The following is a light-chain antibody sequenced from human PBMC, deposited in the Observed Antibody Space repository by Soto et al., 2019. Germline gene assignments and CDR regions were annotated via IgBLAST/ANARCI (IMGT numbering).Light chain of an antibody. Sequence: ENLLTQSPGTLSLSPGAGATLSCRASRGASANYLAWYQQKPVQAPNLLTYGASIRAAGIPDRFSGSGSGTDFTTTIRTLETDAFPVYYCQHYGSSTRTLGNGTKVDVK. CDR3: QHYGSSTRT. V-gene: IGKV3-20*01. CDR1: RGASANY. CDR2: GAS. J-gene: IGKJ1*01.